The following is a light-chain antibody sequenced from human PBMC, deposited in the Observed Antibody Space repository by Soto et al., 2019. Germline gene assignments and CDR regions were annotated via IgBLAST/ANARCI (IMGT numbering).Light chain of an antibody. CDR1: QSISSY. CDR3: QQSYSVPPIT. V-gene: IGKV1-39*01. CDR2: AAS. J-gene: IGKJ5*01. Sequence: DIQMTQSPSSLSVSVGDRVTITCRASQSISSYLNWYQQKPGKAPKLLIYAASSLQSGVPLRFSGSGSGTEFTLTISSLQPEDFATYYCQQSYSVPPITFGQGTRLEIK.